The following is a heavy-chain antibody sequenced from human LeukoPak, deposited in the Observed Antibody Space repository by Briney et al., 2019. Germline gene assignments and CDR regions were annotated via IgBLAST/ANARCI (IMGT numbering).Heavy chain of an antibody. J-gene: IGHJ4*02. CDR1: GGSISSSSYY. CDR3: ARTWIQLWLLYY. Sequence: SETLSLTCTVSGGSISSSSYYWGWIRQPPGKGLEWIGSIYYSASTYYNPSLKSRVTISVDTSKNQFSLKLSSVTAADTAVYYCARTWIQLWLLYYWGQGTLVTVSS. D-gene: IGHD5-18*01. V-gene: IGHV4-39*01. CDR2: IYYSAST.